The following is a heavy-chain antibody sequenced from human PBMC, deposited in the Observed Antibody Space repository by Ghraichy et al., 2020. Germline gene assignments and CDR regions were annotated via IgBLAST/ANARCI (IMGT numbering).Heavy chain of an antibody. CDR2: IYNSGST. V-gene: IGHV4-38-2*02. D-gene: IGHD3-22*01. Sequence: SETLSLTCTVSGYSISSGYYWGWIRQPPRKGLEWIGSIYNSGSTYYNPSIKSRVTISVDTSKNQFSLKLSSVTAADTAEYYCARSDDSSGYLFDPWGQGTLVTVSS. CDR1: GYSISSGYY. CDR3: ARSDDSSGYLFDP. J-gene: IGHJ5*02.